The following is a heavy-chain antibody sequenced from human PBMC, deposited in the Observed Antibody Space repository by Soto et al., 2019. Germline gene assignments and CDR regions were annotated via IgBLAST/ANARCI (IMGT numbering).Heavy chain of an antibody. V-gene: IGHV4-30-4*01. D-gene: IGHD4-17*01. Sequence: PSETLSLTCTVSGGSISSGDYYWSWIRQPPGKGLEWIGYIYYSGSTYYNPSLKSRVTISVDTSKNQFSLKLSSVTAADTAVYYCASRTTVVTRGYNWFDPWGQGTLVTASS. J-gene: IGHJ5*02. CDR1: GGSISSGDYY. CDR3: ASRTTVVTRGYNWFDP. CDR2: IYYSGST.